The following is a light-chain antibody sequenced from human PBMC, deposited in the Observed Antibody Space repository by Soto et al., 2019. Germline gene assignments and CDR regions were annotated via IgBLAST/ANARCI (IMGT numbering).Light chain of an antibody. V-gene: IGKV3-15*01. J-gene: IGKJ1*01. CDR2: GAS. CDR3: QQSDNWPRT. Sequence: EIVMTQSPAALSVSPGERATLSCRASQSVSSNLAWYQQKPGQAPRLLIYGASTRATGIPARFSGSGSGTEFTLTISSLQSGDFAVYYCQQSDNWPRTFGQGTKVDIK. CDR1: QSVSSN.